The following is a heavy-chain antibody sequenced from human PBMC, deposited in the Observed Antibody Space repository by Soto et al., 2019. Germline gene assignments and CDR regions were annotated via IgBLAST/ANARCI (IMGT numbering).Heavy chain of an antibody. Sequence: PXGSLRLSFAASGFNFNSYTINWVGQAPGKRLEWLSSISSSGYIFSTDSVSGRFTISRDNAKNSVYLQINSLRAEDTAVYFCARDCSGGSCYPGMDVWGQGTTVTVSS. CDR2: ISSSGYI. J-gene: IGHJ6*02. CDR3: ARDCSGGSCYPGMDV. V-gene: IGHV3-21*01. CDR1: GFNFNSYT. D-gene: IGHD2-15*01.